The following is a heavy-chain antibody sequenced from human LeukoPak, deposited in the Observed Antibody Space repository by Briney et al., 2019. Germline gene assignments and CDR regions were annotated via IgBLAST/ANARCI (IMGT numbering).Heavy chain of an antibody. CDR3: ARRGPVGGGWGFDY. CDR1: GYTFTSYG. J-gene: IGHJ4*02. Sequence: ASVKVSCKASGYTFTSYGISWVRQAPGQGLEWMGWISGYYGNTDSAQNLQGRVAMTRDTSTSTAYMELRSLTSDDTAVYYCARRGPVGGGWGFDYWGQGTLVTVSS. CDR2: ISGYYGNT. V-gene: IGHV1-18*01. D-gene: IGHD6-19*01.